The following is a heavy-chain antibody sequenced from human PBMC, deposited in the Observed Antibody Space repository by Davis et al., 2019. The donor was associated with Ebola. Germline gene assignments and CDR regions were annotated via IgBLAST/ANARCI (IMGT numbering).Heavy chain of an antibody. V-gene: IGHV1-69*10. Sequence: SVQDSCKASGGTFSSYAISWVRQAPGQGLEWMGGIITILGIANYAQKFQGRVTITADESTSTAYMELSSLRSEDTAVYYCASGVVRGESYWYFDRWGRGTLVTVYS. CDR1: GGTFSSYA. D-gene: IGHD3-16*01. CDR2: IITILGIA. J-gene: IGHJ2*01. CDR3: ASGVVRGESYWYFDR.